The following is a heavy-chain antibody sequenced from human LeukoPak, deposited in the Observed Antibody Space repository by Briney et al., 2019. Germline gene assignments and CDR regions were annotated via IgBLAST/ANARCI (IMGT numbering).Heavy chain of an antibody. V-gene: IGHV4-30-4*08. CDR3: ARGKGWSGSYYKRNAFDI. J-gene: IGHJ3*02. Sequence: SETLSLTCTVPGGSISSGDYYWSWIRQPPGKGLEWIGYIYYSGSTYYNPSLKSRVTISVDTSKNQFSLKLSSVTAADTAVYYCARGKGWSGSYYKRNAFDIWGQGTMVTVSS. D-gene: IGHD1-26*01. CDR1: GGSISSGDYY. CDR2: IYYSGST.